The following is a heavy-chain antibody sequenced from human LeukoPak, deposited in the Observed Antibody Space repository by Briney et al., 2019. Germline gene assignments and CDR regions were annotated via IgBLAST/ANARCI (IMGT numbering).Heavy chain of an antibody. Sequence: PGGSLRLSCATSGFTFSSYCFNWVRQAPGKGLEWVSSISTSGTIVHYADSVRGRFTMSRDNTRKSVYLQMNSLRVEDTALYYCAKDRGGSSELGDAFDVWGQGTMVRVSS. V-gene: IGHV3-21*04. D-gene: IGHD1-26*01. CDR3: AKDRGGSSELGDAFDV. CDR2: ISTSGTIV. CDR1: GFTFSSYC. J-gene: IGHJ3*01.